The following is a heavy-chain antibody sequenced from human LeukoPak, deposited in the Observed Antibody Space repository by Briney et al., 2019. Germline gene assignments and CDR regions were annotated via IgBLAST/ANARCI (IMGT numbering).Heavy chain of an antibody. J-gene: IGHJ4*02. CDR3: TRGAVADYYLDY. CDR2: ISSSSSYI. V-gene: IGHV3-21*01. Sequence: PGGSLRLSCAASGFTLSSYWMHWVRQAPGKGLEWVSSISSSSSYIYYADSVKGRFTISRDNAKNSLYLQMNSLRAEDTAVYYCTRGAVADYYLDYWGQGTLVTVSS. CDR1: GFTLSSYW. D-gene: IGHD6-19*01.